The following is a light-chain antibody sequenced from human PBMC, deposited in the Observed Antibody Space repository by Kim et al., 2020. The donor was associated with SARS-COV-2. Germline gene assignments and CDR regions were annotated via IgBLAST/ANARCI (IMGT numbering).Light chain of an antibody. CDR2: RNT. CDR3: SAWDDSLSGAL. CDR1: SSNIASYY. J-gene: IGLJ2*01. Sequence: QSVLTQPPSASGTPGQRVTISCSGNSSNIASYYVYWYQQLPGTAPRLLIYRNTQRPSGVPDRFSGSKSGTSASLAIGGLRSEDEADYYCSAWDDSLSGALFGGGTQLKVL. V-gene: IGLV1-47*01.